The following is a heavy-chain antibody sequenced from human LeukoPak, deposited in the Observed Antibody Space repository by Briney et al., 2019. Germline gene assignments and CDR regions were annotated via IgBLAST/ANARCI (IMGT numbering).Heavy chain of an antibody. Sequence: SETLSLTCTVSGGSISSYYWSWIRQPPGKGLEWIGYIYTSGSTNYNPSLKSRVTISVDTSKNQFSLKLSSVTAADTAVYYRARSNYERGLGYWGQGTLVTVSS. J-gene: IGHJ4*02. CDR1: GGSISSYY. CDR2: IYTSGST. V-gene: IGHV4-4*09. D-gene: IGHD1-7*01. CDR3: ARSNYERGLGY.